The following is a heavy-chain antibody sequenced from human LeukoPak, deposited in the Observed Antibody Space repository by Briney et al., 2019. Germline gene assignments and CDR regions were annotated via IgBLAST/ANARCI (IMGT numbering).Heavy chain of an antibody. CDR2: IIPIFGTA. CDR1: GGTFSSYA. Sequence: SVKVSCKASGGTFSSYAISWVRQAPGQGLEWMGGIIPIFGTANYAQKFQGRVTITADESTRTAYMELSSLRSEDTAVYYCARGRRVGPDLLSVEMATIFDYWGQGTLVTVSS. J-gene: IGHJ4*02. V-gene: IGHV1-69*13. CDR3: ARGRRVGPDLLSVEMATIFDY. D-gene: IGHD5-24*01.